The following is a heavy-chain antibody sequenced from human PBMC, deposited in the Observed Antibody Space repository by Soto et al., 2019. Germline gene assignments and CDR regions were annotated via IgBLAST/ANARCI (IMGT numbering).Heavy chain of an antibody. CDR1: GGSISSYY. Sequence: LETLSLTCTVSGGSISSYYWSWIRQPPGKGLEWIGYIYYSGSTNYNPSLKSRVTISVDTSKNQFSLKLSSVTAADTAVYYCAAGGAMVRGVIHGLYYYYGMDVWGQGTTVTVSS. CDR3: AAGGAMVRGVIHGLYYYYGMDV. CDR2: IYYSGST. J-gene: IGHJ6*02. D-gene: IGHD3-10*01. V-gene: IGHV4-59*01.